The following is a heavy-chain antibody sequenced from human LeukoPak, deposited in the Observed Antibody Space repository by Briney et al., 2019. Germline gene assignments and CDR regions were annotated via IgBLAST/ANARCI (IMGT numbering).Heavy chain of an antibody. CDR3: ARHGREFDAFDI. V-gene: IGHV4-59*08. CDR1: GGSISSYY. CDR2: IYYSGST. J-gene: IGHJ3*02. Sequence: SETLSLTCTVSGGSISSYYWSWIRQPPGKGLEWIGYIYYSGSTNYNPSLKSRVTISVDTSKNQFSLKLSSVTAADTAVYYCARHGREFDAFDIWGQGTMVTVSS. D-gene: IGHD3-10*01.